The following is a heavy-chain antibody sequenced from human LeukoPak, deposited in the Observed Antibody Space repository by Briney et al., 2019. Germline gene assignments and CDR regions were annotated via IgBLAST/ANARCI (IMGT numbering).Heavy chain of an antibody. J-gene: IGHJ5*02. D-gene: IGHD2-2*01. CDR3: ATLAHIVVVPAATYNWFDP. Sequence: GGSLRLSCAASGFTFSSYSMNWVRQAPGKGLEWVSSISSSSSYIYYADSVKGRLTISRDNAKNSLYLQMNSLRAEDTAVYYCATLAHIVVVPAATYNWFDPWGQGTLVTVSS. V-gene: IGHV3-21*01. CDR1: GFTFSSYS. CDR2: ISSSSSYI.